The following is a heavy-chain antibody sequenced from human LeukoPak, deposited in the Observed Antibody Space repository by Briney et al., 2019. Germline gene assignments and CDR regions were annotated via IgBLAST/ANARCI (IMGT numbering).Heavy chain of an antibody. Sequence: GASVKVSCKASGYTFTGYYVHWVRQAPGQGLEWMGWINPNSGGTNYAQKFQGWVTMIRDTSISTAYMELSRLRSDDTAVYYCARASCSSTSCYVPPPWWFDPWGQGTLDTVSS. CDR2: INPNSGGT. V-gene: IGHV1-2*04. J-gene: IGHJ5*02. D-gene: IGHD2-2*01. CDR1: GYTFTGYY. CDR3: ARASCSSTSCYVPPPWWFDP.